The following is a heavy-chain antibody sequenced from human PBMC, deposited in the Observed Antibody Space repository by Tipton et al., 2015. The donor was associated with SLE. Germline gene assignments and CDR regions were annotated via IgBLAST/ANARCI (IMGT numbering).Heavy chain of an antibody. CDR2: INYSGST. CDR1: GGSFSGYY. Sequence: TLSLTCAVYGGSFSGYYWSWIRQPPGKGLEWIGEINYSGSTNYNPSLKSRVTISVDTSKNQFSLKLSSVTAADTAVYYCARGHTAMVGSLYYYGMDVWGQGTAVTVSS. V-gene: IGHV4-34*01. D-gene: IGHD5-18*01. CDR3: ARGHTAMVGSLYYYGMDV. J-gene: IGHJ6*02.